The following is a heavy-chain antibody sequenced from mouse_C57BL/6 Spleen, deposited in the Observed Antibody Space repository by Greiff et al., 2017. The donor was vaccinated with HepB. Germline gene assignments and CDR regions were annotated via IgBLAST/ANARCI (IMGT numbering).Heavy chain of an antibody. Sequence: QVQLKQSGPELVKPGASVKISCKASGYAFSSSWMNWVKQRPGKGLEWIGRIYPGDGDTNYNGKFKGKATLTADKSSSTAYMQLSSLTSEDAAVYFCATHYSNYEDFDYWGQGTTLTVSS. CDR3: ATHYSNYEDFDY. D-gene: IGHD2-5*01. V-gene: IGHV1-82*01. J-gene: IGHJ2*01. CDR2: IYPGDGDT. CDR1: GYAFSSSW.